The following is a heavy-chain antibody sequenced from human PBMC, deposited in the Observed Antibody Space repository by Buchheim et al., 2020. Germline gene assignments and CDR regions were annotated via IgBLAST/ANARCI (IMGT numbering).Heavy chain of an antibody. J-gene: IGHJ4*02. D-gene: IGHD6-13*01. CDR3: AKGWNSSSWFRLNDY. Sequence: QVQLVESGGGVVQPGRSLRLSCAASGFTFSSYGMHWVRQAPGKGLEWVAVISYDGSNKYYADSVKGRFTISRDNSKNTLSLQMNSLRAEDTAVYYCAKGWNSSSWFRLNDYWGQGTL. CDR1: GFTFSSYG. CDR2: ISYDGSNK. V-gene: IGHV3-30*18.